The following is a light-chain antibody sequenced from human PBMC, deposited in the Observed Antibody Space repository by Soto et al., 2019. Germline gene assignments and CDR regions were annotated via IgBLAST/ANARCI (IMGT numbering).Light chain of an antibody. V-gene: IGLV1-44*01. CDR2: SNN. CDR3: AAWDDSLNAL. Sequence: QSVLTQPPSASGTPGQRVTISCSGSSSNIGSNTVNWYQQLPGTAPKLLIYSNNQRPSGVPDRFSGSKSGTSASLAISGLQSEYEGDYYCAAWDDSLNALFGGGTKLTVL. CDR1: SSNIGSNT. J-gene: IGLJ2*01.